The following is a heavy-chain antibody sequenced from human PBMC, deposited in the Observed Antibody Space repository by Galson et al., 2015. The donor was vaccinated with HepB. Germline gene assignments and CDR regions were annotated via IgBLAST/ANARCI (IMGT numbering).Heavy chain of an antibody. CDR2: IVVGSGNT. V-gene: IGHV1-58*01. D-gene: IGHD3-10*01. CDR1: GFTFTSSA. Sequence: SVKVSCKASGFTFTSSAVQWVRQARGQRLEWIGWIVVGSGNTNYAQKFQERVTITRDMSTSTAYMELSSLRSEDTAVYYCAAVPPPLLWFGELSFDYRGQGTLVTVSS. CDR3: AAVPPPLLWFGELSFDY. J-gene: IGHJ4*02.